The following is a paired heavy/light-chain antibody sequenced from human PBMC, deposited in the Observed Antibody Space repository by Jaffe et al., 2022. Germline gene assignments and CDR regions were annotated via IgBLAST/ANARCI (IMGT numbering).Heavy chain of an antibody. Sequence: QITLKESGPTLVKPTQTLTLTCDFSGFSLTSGGVGVGWIRQPPGKALEWLALFYGNDVRGYSPSLKSRLTITKDTSKNQVVLTMTNMHPVDTATYYCAVAKTESMWGYFDYWGQGTLVTVSS. CDR3: AVAKTESMWGYFDY. V-gene: IGHV2-5*01. CDR1: GFSLTSGGVG. CDR2: FYGNDVR. J-gene: IGHJ4*02. D-gene: IGHD1-26*01.
Light chain of an antibody. CDR1: QSVLYSSKNKNC. CDR2: WAS. J-gene: IGKJ5*01. CDR3: QQYCATPIT. Sequence: DIVMTQSPDSLAVSLGERATINCKSSQSVLYSSKNKNCLAWYQQKPGQPPKLLIFWASTRESGVPDRFSGSGSGTDFTLTISSLQAEDVAVYSCQQYCATPITFGQGTRLEIK. V-gene: IGKV4-1*01.